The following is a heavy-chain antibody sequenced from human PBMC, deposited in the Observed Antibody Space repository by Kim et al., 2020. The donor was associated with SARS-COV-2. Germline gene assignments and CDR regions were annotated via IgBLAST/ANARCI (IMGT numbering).Heavy chain of an antibody. CDR2: IYYSGST. D-gene: IGHD2-15*01. V-gene: IGHV4-39*01. CDR1: GGSISSSSYY. CDR3: ASVAAASSGY. Sequence: SETLSLTCTASGGSISSSSYYWGWIRQPPGKGLEWIGSIYYSGSTYYNPSLKSRVTISVDTSKNQFSLKLSSVTAADTAVYYCASVAAASSGYWGQGTLV. J-gene: IGHJ4*02.